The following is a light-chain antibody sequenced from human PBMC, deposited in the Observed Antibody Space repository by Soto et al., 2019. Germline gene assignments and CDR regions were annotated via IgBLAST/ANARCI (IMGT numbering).Light chain of an antibody. CDR3: VSFTSSTTYG. V-gene: IGLV2-14*03. CDR2: DVA. J-gene: IGLJ1*01. CDR1: SSDVGGSNF. Sequence: QSALTQPASVSASPGQSSTISGPGTSSDVGGSNFVSWYQQHLGKRPKLFIYDVATRHSGVSNRFAGSKSGSTASLIISRLQTEDEADYHCVSFTSSTTYGFGSGTQVTVL.